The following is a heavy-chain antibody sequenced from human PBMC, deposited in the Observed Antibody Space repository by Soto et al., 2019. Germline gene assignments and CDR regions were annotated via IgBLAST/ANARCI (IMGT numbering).Heavy chain of an antibody. Sequence: VHLVQSGAEVKKPGASVKVSCRASGYTFTSDAMHWVRQAPGQGLEWLGWINVGTGYTTFSQKFQGRVSITRVTYASTAYMELSSLRSEDTAMYYCARAGAWGSNYDDAAFDAWGQGTKVTVSS. V-gene: IGHV1-3*01. CDR2: INVGTGYT. D-gene: IGHD3-22*01. CDR1: GYTFTSDA. J-gene: IGHJ3*01. CDR3: ARAGAWGSNYDDAAFDA.